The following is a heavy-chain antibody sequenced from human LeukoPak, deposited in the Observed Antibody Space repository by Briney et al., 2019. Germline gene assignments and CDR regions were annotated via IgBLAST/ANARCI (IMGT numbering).Heavy chain of an antibody. Sequence: GGSLRLSCAASGLTLRNYWMSSVPQTPDEWRERGAFIPYDGSTISSADSVKGRFTTSSDNSKNTLYLQMSGLRVDDTALYYCAAVDNRVGFDCWGQGTLVTVSS. D-gene: IGHD1-14*01. V-gene: IGHV3-30*02. J-gene: IGHJ4*02. CDR1: GLTLRNYW. CDR3: AAVDNRVGFDC. CDR2: IPYDGSTI.